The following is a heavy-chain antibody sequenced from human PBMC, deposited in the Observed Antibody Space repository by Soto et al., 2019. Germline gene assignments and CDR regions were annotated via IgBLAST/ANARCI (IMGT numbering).Heavy chain of an antibody. D-gene: IGHD3-10*01. Sequence: GGSLRLSCAASGFTFSSYSMNWVRQAPGKGLEWVSYISSSSSTIYYADSVKGRFTISRDNAKNSLYLQMNSLRAEDTAVYYCARDWAVRGVIKYYYYYMDVWGKGTTVTVSS. J-gene: IGHJ6*03. V-gene: IGHV3-48*01. CDR2: ISSSSSTI. CDR1: GFTFSSYS. CDR3: ARDWAVRGVIKYYYYYMDV.